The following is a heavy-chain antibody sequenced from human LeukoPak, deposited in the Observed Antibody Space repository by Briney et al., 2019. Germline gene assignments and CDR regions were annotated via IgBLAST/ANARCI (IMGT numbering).Heavy chain of an antibody. Sequence: SETLSLTCAVYGGSFSGYYWSWIRQPPGKGLEWIGEINHSGSTNYNPSLKSRVTISVDTSKNQFSLKLSSVTAADTAVYYCAREKTGLDGMDVWGQGTTVTVSS. CDR1: GGSFSGYY. J-gene: IGHJ6*02. CDR3: AREKTGLDGMDV. CDR2: INHSGST. V-gene: IGHV4-34*01.